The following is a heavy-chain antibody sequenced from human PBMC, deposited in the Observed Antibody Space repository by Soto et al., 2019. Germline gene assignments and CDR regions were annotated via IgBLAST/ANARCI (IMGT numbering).Heavy chain of an antibody. J-gene: IGHJ3*02. Sequence: QVQLVQSGAEVKKPGASVKVSCKASGYTFTSYGISWVRQAPGQGLEWMGWISAYNGNTNYAQKLQGRVTMTTDTTTSTAYMERRSLRSDDTAVYYCARDREYCSGGSCYDAFDIWGQGTMVTVSS. CDR1: GYTFTSYG. CDR3: ARDREYCSGGSCYDAFDI. V-gene: IGHV1-18*01. CDR2: ISAYNGNT. D-gene: IGHD2-15*01.